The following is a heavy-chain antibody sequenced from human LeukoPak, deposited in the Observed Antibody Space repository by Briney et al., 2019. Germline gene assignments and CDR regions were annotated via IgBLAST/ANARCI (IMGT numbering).Heavy chain of an antibody. V-gene: IGHV4-61*01. CDR2: IYYTGST. CDR3: ARTSGSYSSYYYYGMDV. J-gene: IGHJ6*02. Sequence: KPSETLSLTCTVSGGSVSNGNYYWSWLRQPPGKALEWIGYIYYTGSTYYNPSLEGRVTISVDTSKNQFSLKLSSVTAADTAVYYCARTSGSYSSYYYYGMDVWGQGTTVTVSS. CDR1: GGSVSNGNYY. D-gene: IGHD1-26*01.